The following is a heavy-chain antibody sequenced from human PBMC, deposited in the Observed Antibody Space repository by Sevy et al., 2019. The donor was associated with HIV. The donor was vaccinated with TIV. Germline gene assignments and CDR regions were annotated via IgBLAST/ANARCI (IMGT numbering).Heavy chain of an antibody. V-gene: IGHV4-59*01. D-gene: IGHD1-26*01. CDR2: IYYSGST. J-gene: IGHJ4*02. CDR3: ERERELLLDY. CDR1: GGSSSSYY. Sequence: SETLSLTCTVSGGSSSSYYWSWIRQPPGKGLDWIGYIYYSGSTNYNPSLKSRVTISVDTSKNQFSLKLSTVTAADTAVYYCERERELLLDYWGQGTLVTVSS.